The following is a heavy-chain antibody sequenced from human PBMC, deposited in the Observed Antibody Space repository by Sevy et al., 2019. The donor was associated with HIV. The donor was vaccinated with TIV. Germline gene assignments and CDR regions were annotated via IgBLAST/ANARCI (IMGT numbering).Heavy chain of an antibody. D-gene: IGHD1-26*01. CDR1: GFSFTSYS. Sequence: GGSLRLSCAASGFSFTSYSMNWVRQAPGKGLEWVSYISSSCTIYYADSVKGRFTISRDNAKNSLFLQMNSLRAEDTAVYYCARDQPRNSGFDYWGQGTLVTVSS. V-gene: IGHV3-48*01. CDR2: ISSSCTI. CDR3: ARDQPRNSGFDY. J-gene: IGHJ4*02.